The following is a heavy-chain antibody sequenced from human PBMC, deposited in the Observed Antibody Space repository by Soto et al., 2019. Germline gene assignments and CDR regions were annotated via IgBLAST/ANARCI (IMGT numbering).Heavy chain of an antibody. J-gene: IGHJ6*02. CDR2: IIPIFGTA. Sequence: ASVKVSCKASGGTFSSYAISWVRQAPGQGLEWMGGIIPIFGTANYAQKFQGRVTITADESTSTAYMELSSLRSEDTAVYYCARGSGYYGSGSYRYYYGMDVWGQGTTVTVSS. CDR3: ARGSGYYGSGSYRYYYGMDV. V-gene: IGHV1-69*13. D-gene: IGHD3-10*01. CDR1: GGTFSSYA.